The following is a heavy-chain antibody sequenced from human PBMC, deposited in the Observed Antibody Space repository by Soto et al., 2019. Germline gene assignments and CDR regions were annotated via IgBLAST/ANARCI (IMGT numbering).Heavy chain of an antibody. CDR1: GFSLSTYHMG. Sequence: QITLKESGPTLVSPAQTLTLTCDFSGFSLSTYHMGVAWIRQPPGKALEWLALIYWDDDKRYSPSLKDRLALPKATSRNQVALTITNMAPGDTPTYFCAHAGDPALLLFDHWAPGTLVPVSS. J-gene: IGHJ4*02. CDR2: IYWDDDK. CDR3: AHAGDPALLLFDH. V-gene: IGHV2-5*02. D-gene: IGHD2-15*01.